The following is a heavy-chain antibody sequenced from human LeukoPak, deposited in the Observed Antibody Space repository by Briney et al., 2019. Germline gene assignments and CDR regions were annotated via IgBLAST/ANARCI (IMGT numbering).Heavy chain of an antibody. CDR1: GFTFSSCG. D-gene: IGHD2-2*01. J-gene: IGHJ6*03. Sequence: GGSLRLSCAASGFTFSSCGMHWVRQAPGKGLEWVAFIRYDGSNKYYADSVKGRFTISRDNSKNTLYLQMNSLRAEDTAVYYCAKAGGRYQLLLSYYYYYMDVWGKGTTVTVSS. CDR3: AKAGGRYQLLLSYYYYYMDV. V-gene: IGHV3-30*02. CDR2: IRYDGSNK.